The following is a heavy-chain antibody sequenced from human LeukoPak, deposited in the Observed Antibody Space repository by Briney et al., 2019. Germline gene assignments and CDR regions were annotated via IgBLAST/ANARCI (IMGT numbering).Heavy chain of an antibody. Sequence: SETLSLTCGAYGGSFSAYYWSWIRQPPGKGLEWIGEINHSGSTNYNPSLKSRVTISVDTSKNQFSLNLRSVTAADTAVYYCATFSGSYYWRIDWGQGTLVTVSS. CDR2: INHSGST. J-gene: IGHJ4*02. D-gene: IGHD1-26*01. V-gene: IGHV4-34*01. CDR1: GGSFSAYY. CDR3: ATFSGSYYWRID.